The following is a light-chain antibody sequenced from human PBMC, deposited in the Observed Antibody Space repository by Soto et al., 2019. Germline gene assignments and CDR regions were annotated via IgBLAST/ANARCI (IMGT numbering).Light chain of an antibody. V-gene: IGLV2-11*01. CDR2: DVS. J-gene: IGLJ2*01. CDR3: CAYAASYTLYVV. CDR1: SSDVGGYNY. Sequence: QSVLTQPRSVSGSPGQSVTISCTGTSSDVGGYNYVSWYQQHPGKAPKLMIYDVSKRPSGVPDRFSGSKSGNTASLTISGLHAEDETYYYCCAYAASYTLYVVFGGGPKLTVL.